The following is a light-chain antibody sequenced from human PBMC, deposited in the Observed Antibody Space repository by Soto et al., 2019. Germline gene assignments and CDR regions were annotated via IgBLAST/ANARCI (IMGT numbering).Light chain of an antibody. J-gene: IGLJ1*01. Sequence: QSALTQPASVSGSPGQSITISCTGTSSDVGGYNYVSWYQQHPGKAPKLMIYEVSNRPPGVSNRFSGSKSGNTVSLTISGLQAEDEADYYCSSYTSSSTLVFGTGTKLTVL. CDR3: SSYTSSSTLV. CDR1: SSDVGGYNY. CDR2: EVS. V-gene: IGLV2-14*01.